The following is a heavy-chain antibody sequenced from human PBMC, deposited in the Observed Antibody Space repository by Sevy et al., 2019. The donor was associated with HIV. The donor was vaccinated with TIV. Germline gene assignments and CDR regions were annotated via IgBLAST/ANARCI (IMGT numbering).Heavy chain of an antibody. J-gene: IGHJ2*01. Sequence: GGSLRLSCAASGFIFSDYAMSWVRQAPGKGLEWVSSISGGDDSTYYADSVKGRFTVSRDNSKNTLYLQMNTLRAEDTALYYCAKVGYYYDSGGYYWYFDFWGHGTLVTVSS. V-gene: IGHV3-23*01. CDR1: GFIFSDYA. D-gene: IGHD3-22*01. CDR3: AKVGYYYDSGGYYWYFDF. CDR2: ISGGDDST.